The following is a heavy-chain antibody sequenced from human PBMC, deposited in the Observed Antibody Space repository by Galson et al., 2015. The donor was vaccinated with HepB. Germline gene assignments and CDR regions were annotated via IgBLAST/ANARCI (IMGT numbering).Heavy chain of an antibody. J-gene: IGHJ4*02. Sequence: ETLSLTCAVSGGSISSYYWNWIRRPPGKGLEWIGYIYYSGSTNYNPSLKSRVTISVDTSKNQFSLKLSSVTAADTAVYYCARQMYKYSSSLTLFDYWGQGTLVTVSS. V-gene: IGHV4-59*08. CDR3: ARQMYKYSSSLTLFDY. D-gene: IGHD6-13*01. CDR2: IYYSGST. CDR1: GGSISSYY.